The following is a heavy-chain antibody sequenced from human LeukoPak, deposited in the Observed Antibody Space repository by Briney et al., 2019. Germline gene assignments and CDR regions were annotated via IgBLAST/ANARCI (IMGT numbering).Heavy chain of an antibody. D-gene: IGHD1-26*01. CDR3: ARTSGTYFDY. CDR1: GFTFNGYE. CDR2: ISSSGSTI. V-gene: IGHV3-48*03. J-gene: IGHJ4*02. Sequence: GGSLRLSCAASGFTFNGYEMNWVCQAPGKGLEWVSYISSSGSTIYYADSVKGRFTISRDNAKNSLYLQMNSLRAEDTAVYYCARTSGTYFDYWGQGTLVTVSS.